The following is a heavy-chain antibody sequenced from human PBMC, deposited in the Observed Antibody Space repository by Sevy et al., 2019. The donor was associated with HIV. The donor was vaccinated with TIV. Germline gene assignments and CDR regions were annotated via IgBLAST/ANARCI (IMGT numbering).Heavy chain of an antibody. CDR2: VKTETDGGTR. V-gene: IGHV3-15*01. CDR3: AAERWGVFDGGTRYLLHFFDS. CDR1: GISFFNTW. D-gene: IGHD3-10*01. Sequence: GGSLRLSCSGSGISFFNTWMGWVRQAPGKGLEWVGRVKTETDGGTREYAAFVKCRFTISRDDSKDTIYLQMNRLQTEDTAVYFCAAERWGVFDGGTRYLLHFFDSWGPGTLVTVSS. J-gene: IGHJ4*02.